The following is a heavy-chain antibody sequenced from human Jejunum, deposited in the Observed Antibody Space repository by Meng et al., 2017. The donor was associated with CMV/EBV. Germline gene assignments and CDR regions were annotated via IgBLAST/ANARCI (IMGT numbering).Heavy chain of an antibody. CDR2: INHSRGT. J-gene: IGHJ4*02. CDR3: ARGNYDSSGYYLDY. CDR1: GGSFRGYS. V-gene: IGHV4-34*01. Sequence: QGQLPQWSAGLFKPSATLALTCAVYGGSFRGYSWSWIRQPPGKGLEWIGEINHSRGTKYNPSLKSRVTISADTSKNQFSLKLTSVTAADTAVYYCARGNYDSSGYYLDYWGQGTLVTVSS. D-gene: IGHD3-22*01.